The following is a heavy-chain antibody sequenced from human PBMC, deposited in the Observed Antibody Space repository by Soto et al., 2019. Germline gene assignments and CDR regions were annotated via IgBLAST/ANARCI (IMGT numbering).Heavy chain of an antibody. J-gene: IGHJ6*02. Sequence: GASVKVSCKASGGTFSSYAISWVRQAPGQGLEWMGGIIPIFGTANYAQKFQGRVTITADESTSTAYMELSSLRSEDTAVYYCAISYYYGSGSYYSKYSYSGMDVWGQGTTVTVSS. D-gene: IGHD3-10*01. CDR1: GGTFSSYA. CDR3: AISYYYGSGSYYSKYSYSGMDV. V-gene: IGHV1-69*13. CDR2: IIPIFGTA.